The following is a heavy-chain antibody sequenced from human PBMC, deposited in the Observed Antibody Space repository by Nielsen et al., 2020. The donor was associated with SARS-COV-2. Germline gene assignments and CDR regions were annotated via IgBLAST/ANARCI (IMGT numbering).Heavy chain of an antibody. CDR1: GFSFDEYA. D-gene: IGHD3-10*02. J-gene: IGHJ4*02. CDR3: TTCSDIDGDS. Sequence: GGSLRLSCAASGFSFDEYAMYWVRQAPGKGLEWVSGISRDSGSIDYVDSVKGRFTISRDNARRSVFLQMNSLRAEDTAVYYCTTCSDIDGDSWGQGTPVTVSS. CDR2: ISRDSGSI. V-gene: IGHV3-9*01.